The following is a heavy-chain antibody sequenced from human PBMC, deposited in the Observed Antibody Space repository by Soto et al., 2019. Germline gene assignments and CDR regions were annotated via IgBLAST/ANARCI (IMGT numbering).Heavy chain of an antibody. J-gene: IGHJ4*02. CDR3: ARVRGGETVTYFDY. V-gene: IGHV3-23*01. Sequence: EVQLLESGGGLVQRGGSLRLSCAASGFTFSSYAMSWVRQAPGKGLDWVSGLSGSTYNSFYAESVRGRFSISRDNSRSTLYLQMSSLRAEDTAIYYCARVRGGETVTYFDYWGQGVLVTVSS. CDR1: GFTFSSYA. CDR2: LSGSTYNS. D-gene: IGHD4-17*01.